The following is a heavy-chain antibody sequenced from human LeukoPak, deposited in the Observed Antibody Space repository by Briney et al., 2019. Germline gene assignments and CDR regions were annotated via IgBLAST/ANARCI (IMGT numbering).Heavy chain of an antibody. CDR2: IIPIFGTP. Sequence: GASVKVSCKASGGTFRTYSVTWVRQAPGQGLEWMGGIIPIFGTPNYAQKFQGRVKVTTDDATGTAYMELSNLMSEDTAIYYCARVDRYHFYLDVWGKGTPVTVSS. CDR3: ARVDRYHFYLDV. J-gene: IGHJ6*03. V-gene: IGHV1-69*05. CDR1: GGTFRTYS.